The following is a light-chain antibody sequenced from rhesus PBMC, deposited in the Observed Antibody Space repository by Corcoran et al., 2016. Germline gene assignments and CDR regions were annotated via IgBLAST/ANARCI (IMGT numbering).Light chain of an antibody. CDR3: RQDNTTPYS. CDR1: QGINRE. CDR2: TAS. Sequence: DIQMTQSSSFLSASVGDRVTVICRASQGINRELSWYQQKPGRAPTLLIYTASRLQTGVSTRFSGSGSGTDYTLTISSLQPEDVATYYGRQDNTTPYSFGQGTKVEIK. J-gene: IGKJ2*01. V-gene: IGKV1-94*01.